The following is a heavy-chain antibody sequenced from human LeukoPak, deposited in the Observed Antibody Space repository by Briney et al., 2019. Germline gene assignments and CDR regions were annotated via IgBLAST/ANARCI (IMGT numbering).Heavy chain of an antibody. CDR3: AKGSSGSRPYYFDY. CDR2: ITDSGGST. D-gene: IGHD3-22*01. Sequence: GGSLRLSCAASGFTFSSYAMSWVRQAPGEGLEWVSAITDSGGSTYYSDSVKGRFIISRDNSKNTLYLQMNTLRAEDTAIYYCAKGSSGSRPYYFDYWGQGTLVTVSS. J-gene: IGHJ4*02. CDR1: GFTFSSYA. V-gene: IGHV3-23*01.